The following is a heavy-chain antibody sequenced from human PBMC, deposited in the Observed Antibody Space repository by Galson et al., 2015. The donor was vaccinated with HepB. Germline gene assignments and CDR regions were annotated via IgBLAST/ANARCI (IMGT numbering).Heavy chain of an antibody. Sequence: SVKVSCKASGYTFTSYAMNWVRQAPGQGLEWMGWINTNTGNPTYAQGFTGRFVFSLDTSVSTAYLQISSLKAEDTAVYYCARSHYQLLWFGELFAVDVWGQGTTVTVSS. V-gene: IGHV7-4-1*02. CDR1: GYTFTSYA. CDR3: ARSHYQLLWFGELFAVDV. D-gene: IGHD3-10*01. CDR2: INTNTGNP. J-gene: IGHJ6*02.